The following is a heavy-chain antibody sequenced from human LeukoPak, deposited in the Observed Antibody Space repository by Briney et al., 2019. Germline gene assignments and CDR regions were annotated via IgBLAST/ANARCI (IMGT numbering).Heavy chain of an antibody. J-gene: IGHJ4*02. V-gene: IGHV1-3*02. Sequence: ASVKISCKASGYTFTSYPIHWVRQAPGQRLEWMGWSNGGNGNTKYSQEFQDRVTITRDTSASKAYMELSSLRSEDMAVYYCARDSTGTGLSEYWGQGTLVTVSS. CDR1: GYTFTSYP. CDR2: SNGGNGNT. D-gene: IGHD1-7*01. CDR3: ARDSTGTGLSEY.